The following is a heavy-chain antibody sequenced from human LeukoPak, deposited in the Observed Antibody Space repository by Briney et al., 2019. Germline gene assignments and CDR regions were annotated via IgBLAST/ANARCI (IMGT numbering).Heavy chain of an antibody. D-gene: IGHD3-10*01. Sequence: SETLSLTCAVYGDSFSGYYWSWIRQPPGKGLEWIAEINHRGTTHYNPSLKSRVTISVDTSKNRFSLKLSSVTAADTAVYYCARAVTYYYGSGSPRWFDPWGQGTLVTVSS. V-gene: IGHV4-34*01. J-gene: IGHJ5*02. CDR1: GDSFSGYY. CDR3: ARAVTYYYGSGSPRWFDP. CDR2: INHRGTT.